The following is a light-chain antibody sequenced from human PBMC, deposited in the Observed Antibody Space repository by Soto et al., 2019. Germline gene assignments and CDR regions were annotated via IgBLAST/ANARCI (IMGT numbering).Light chain of an antibody. CDR3: QQYNNWPPWT. CDR1: QSVSSN. J-gene: IGKJ1*01. Sequence: IVMSQSLATLSVYQGERATLSCRASQSVSSNLAWYQHKPRQAPRLLIYGASTRATGIPARFSGSGCGTEFTLTISSLQSEDFAVYYCQQYNNWPPWTFGQGTKV. CDR2: GAS. V-gene: IGKV3-15*01.